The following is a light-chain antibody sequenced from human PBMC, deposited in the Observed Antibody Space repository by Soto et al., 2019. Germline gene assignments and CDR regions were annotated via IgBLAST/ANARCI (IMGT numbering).Light chain of an antibody. CDR1: RVGDKY. CDR3: QTWDTSGTGV. CDR2: QDT. Sequence: SSELTQPPSVSVPPGQTASITCSGVRVGDKYIYWYQQKPGQTPVLVIFQDTKRPSGIPERFSGSNSGNTATLTISETQALDEADYYCQTWDTSGTGVFGPGTKVTVL. V-gene: IGLV3-1*01. J-gene: IGLJ1*01.